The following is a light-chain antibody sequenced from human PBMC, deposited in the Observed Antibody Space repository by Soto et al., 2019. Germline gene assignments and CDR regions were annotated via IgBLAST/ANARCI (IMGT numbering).Light chain of an antibody. CDR3: HQFNGFPLT. V-gene: IGKV1-13*02. CDR1: QDIGSA. CDR2: DAS. Sequence: IQLTQSPSSLSASVGDRVTITCRAGQDIGSALAWYQQRPGKAPKLLLYDASNLEAGVPSRFSGSGSGTAFTLTITSLRPEEFATYYCHQFNGFPLTFGGGTKVQI. J-gene: IGKJ4*01.